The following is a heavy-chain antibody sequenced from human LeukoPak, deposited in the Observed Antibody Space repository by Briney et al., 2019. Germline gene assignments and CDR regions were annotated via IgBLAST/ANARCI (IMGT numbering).Heavy chain of an antibody. CDR1: GGSISSYY. J-gene: IGHJ4*02. D-gene: IGHD3-22*01. CDR2: IYYSGST. CDR3: ARLYYYDSSGYPLPFDY. Sequence: SETLSLTCTVSGGSISSYYWSWIRQPPGKGLEWIGSIYYSGSTYYNPSLKSRVTISVDTSKNQFSLKLSSVTAADTAVYYCARLYYYDSSGYPLPFDYWGQGTLVTVSS. V-gene: IGHV4-39*01.